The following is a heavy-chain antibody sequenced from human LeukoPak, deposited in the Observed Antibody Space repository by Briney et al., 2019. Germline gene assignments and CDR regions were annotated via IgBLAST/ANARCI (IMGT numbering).Heavy chain of an antibody. V-gene: IGHV4-34*01. CDR1: GGSFSGYY. J-gene: IGHJ6*02. CDR2: INHSGST. CDR3: ASWAYGMDV. Sequence: SQTLSLTCAVYGGSFSGYYWSWIRQPPGKGLEWIGEINHSGSTNYNPSLKSRVTISVDTSKNQFSLKLSSVTAADTAVYYCASWAYGMDVWGQGTTVTVSS. D-gene: IGHD3-16*01.